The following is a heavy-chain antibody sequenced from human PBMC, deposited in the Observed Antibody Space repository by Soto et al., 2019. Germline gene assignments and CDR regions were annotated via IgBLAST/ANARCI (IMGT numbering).Heavy chain of an antibody. CDR2: IKPDGSEK. J-gene: IGHJ6*02. D-gene: IGHD2-2*01. CDR3: ARIPGPYGMDV. V-gene: IGHV3-7*05. Sequence: GGSLRLSCAAPGFSFSSSCMYWVRQAPGKGLEWVANIKPDGSEKYYVDSVKGRFTISKDTSKNQVVLTMTNMDPVDTATYYCARIPGPYGMDVWGPGTTVTVSS. CDR1: GFSFSSSC.